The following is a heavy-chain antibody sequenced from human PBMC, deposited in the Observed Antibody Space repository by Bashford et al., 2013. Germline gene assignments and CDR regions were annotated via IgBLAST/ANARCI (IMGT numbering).Heavy chain of an antibody. D-gene: IGHD3-16*01. CDR2: IYHSGGS. CDR1: GGSITSGKW. V-gene: IGHV4-4*02. CDR3: ARLLNWGPHAFDL. Sequence: SSETLSLTCTVSGGSITSGKWWSWVRQPPGKGLEWIGEIYHSGGSNYNASLKSRVIISVDKSKNQFSLRLSSVTAADTAVYYCARLLNWGPHAFDLWGQGTMVTVSS. J-gene: IGHJ3*01.